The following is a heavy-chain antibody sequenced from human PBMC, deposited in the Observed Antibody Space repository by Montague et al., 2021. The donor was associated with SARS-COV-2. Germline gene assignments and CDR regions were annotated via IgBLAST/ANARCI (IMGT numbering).Heavy chain of an antibody. D-gene: IGHD3-10*01. CDR3: ARLWDFYGSGSYKNSWFDP. V-gene: IGHV4-39*02. CDR1: AGSISTNSYY. Sequence: SETLSLTCTVSAGSISTNSYYWAWIRQPPGKGLEWIGSISYSGSIYFNPSLESRLTMSVDTSKNHFSLKLSSVTAADTAVYYCARLWDFYGSGSYKNSWFDPWGQGTRVTVSS. CDR2: ISYSGSI. J-gene: IGHJ5*02.